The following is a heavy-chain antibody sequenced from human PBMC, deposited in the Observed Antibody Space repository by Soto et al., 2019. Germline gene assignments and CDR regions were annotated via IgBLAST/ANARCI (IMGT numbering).Heavy chain of an antibody. CDR2: IYYSGST. Sequence: SETLSLTCTVSGGSVSSGSYYWSWIRQPPGKGLEWIGYIYYSGSTNYNPSLKSRVTISVDTSKNQFSLKLSSVTAADTAVYYFARALYFDFWSGYYYDYYYGMDVWGQGTTVTVSS. D-gene: IGHD3-3*01. V-gene: IGHV4-61*01. CDR1: GGSVSSGSYY. J-gene: IGHJ6*02. CDR3: ARALYFDFWSGYYYDYYYGMDV.